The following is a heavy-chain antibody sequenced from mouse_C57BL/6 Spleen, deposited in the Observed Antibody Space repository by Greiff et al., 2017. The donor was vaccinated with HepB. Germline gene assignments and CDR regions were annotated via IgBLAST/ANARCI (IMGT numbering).Heavy chain of an antibody. V-gene: IGHV1-64*01. D-gene: IGHD2-5*01. Sequence: VQLQQSGAELVKPGASVKLSCKASGYTFTSYWMHWVKQRPGQGLEWIGMIHPNSGSTNYNEKFKSKATLTVDKSSSTAYMQLSSLTSEDSAVYYCARWVAYYSNYDAMDYWGQGTSVTVSS. CDR3: ARWVAYYSNYDAMDY. CDR2: IHPNSGST. CDR1: GYTFTSYW. J-gene: IGHJ4*01.